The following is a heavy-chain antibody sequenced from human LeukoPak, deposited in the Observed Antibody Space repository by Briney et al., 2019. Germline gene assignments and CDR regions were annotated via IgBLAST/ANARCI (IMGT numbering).Heavy chain of an antibody. CDR1: GFTFSSYA. J-gene: IGHJ3*02. CDR3: AKQIAARGLGAFDI. CDR2: IGGSGGST. Sequence: GGSLRLSCAASGFTFSSYAMSWVRQAPGKGLEWVSAIGGSGGSTYYADSVKGRFTISRDNSKNTLYLQMNRLRAEDTAVYYCAKQIAARGLGAFDIWGQGTMVTVSS. D-gene: IGHD6-13*01. V-gene: IGHV3-23*01.